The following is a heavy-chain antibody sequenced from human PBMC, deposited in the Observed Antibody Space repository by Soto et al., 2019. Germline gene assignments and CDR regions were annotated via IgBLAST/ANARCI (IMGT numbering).Heavy chain of an antibody. Sequence: QEQLVESGGDMAQPGRSLRLSCAASGFTFSSFGMHWVRQAPGKGPEWVAIILYDGSEKYYSDSVKGRFTISRDNSKNTLYLQMNSLRPEDTGVYYCAKIVGYNYGGDALYIWGQGTLVTVSS. CDR2: ILYDGSEK. CDR3: AKIVGYNYGGDALYI. CDR1: GFTFSSFG. D-gene: IGHD2-21*01. J-gene: IGHJ3*02. V-gene: IGHV3-30*18.